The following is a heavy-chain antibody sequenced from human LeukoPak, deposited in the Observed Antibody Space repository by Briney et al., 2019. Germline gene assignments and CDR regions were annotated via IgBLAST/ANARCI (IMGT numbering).Heavy chain of an antibody. CDR3: ARETYCSGGSCYPA. CDR1: GFTFSSYS. Sequence: GGSLRLSCAASGFTFSSYSMNWVRQAPGKGLEWVSSISSSSSYIYYADPVKGRFTISRDNAKNSLYLQMNSLRAEDTAVYYCARETYCSGGSCYPAWGQGTLVTVSS. J-gene: IGHJ5*02. D-gene: IGHD2-15*01. V-gene: IGHV3-21*01. CDR2: ISSSSSYI.